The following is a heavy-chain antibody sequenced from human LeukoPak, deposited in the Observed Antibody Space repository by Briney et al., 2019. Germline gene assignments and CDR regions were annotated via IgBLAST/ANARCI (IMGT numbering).Heavy chain of an antibody. J-gene: IGHJ4*02. D-gene: IGHD5-18*01. Sequence: GRSLRLSCAASGFTFSTYWMSWVRQAPGRGLEWVANMNQDGSERNFVDSVKGRFTISRDNAKNSLFLHMNSLRAEDTAVYYCARDKGYSQFDYWGQGTLVTVSS. CDR3: ARDKGYSQFDY. CDR2: MNQDGSER. CDR1: GFTFSTYW. V-gene: IGHV3-7*01.